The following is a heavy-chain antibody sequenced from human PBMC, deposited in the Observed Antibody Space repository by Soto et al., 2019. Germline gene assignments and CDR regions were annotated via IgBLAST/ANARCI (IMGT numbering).Heavy chain of an antibody. CDR3: ARERGNFYETYPYDRSRGFDS. CDR2: LSVLNPNT. Sequence: GASVKVSCKAAGYTFTNYGISWIRQAPGQGLEWMGWLSVLNPNTHYSQKFQGRVTMTRDTSTTTAYLELRSLRSDDTAIYYCARERGNFYETYPYDRSRGFDSWGHGTLVTVSP. V-gene: IGHV1-18*01. CDR1: GYTFTNYG. D-gene: IGHD3-10*02. J-gene: IGHJ4*01.